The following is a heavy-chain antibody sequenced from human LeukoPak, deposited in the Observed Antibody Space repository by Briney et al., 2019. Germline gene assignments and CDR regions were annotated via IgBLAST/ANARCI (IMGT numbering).Heavy chain of an antibody. D-gene: IGHD3-16*01. CDR3: AKDQVMTFGGII. V-gene: IGHV3-23*01. CDR1: GFTFSSYA. CDR2: ISGSGGST. Sequence: GGSLRLSCAASGFTFSSYAMSWVRQAPGKGLEWVSAISGSGGSTFYADSVKGRFTIFRDNSKNSLYLQMNSLRADDTAVYYCAKDQVMTFGGIIWGQGTLVTVSS. J-gene: IGHJ4*02.